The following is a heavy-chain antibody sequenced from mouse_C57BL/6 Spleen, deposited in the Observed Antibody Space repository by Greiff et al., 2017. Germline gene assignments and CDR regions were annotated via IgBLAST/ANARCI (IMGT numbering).Heavy chain of an antibody. CDR2: IYPGDGDT. CDR3: ARFYDYDFYAMDY. J-gene: IGHJ4*01. Sequence: QVQLKESGPELVKPGASVKISCKASGYAFSSSWMNWVKQRPGKGLEWIGRIYPGDGDTNYNGKFKGKATLTADKSSSTAYMQLSSLTSEDSAVYFCARFYDYDFYAMDYWGQGTSVTVSS. V-gene: IGHV1-82*01. CDR1: GYAFSSSW. D-gene: IGHD2-4*01.